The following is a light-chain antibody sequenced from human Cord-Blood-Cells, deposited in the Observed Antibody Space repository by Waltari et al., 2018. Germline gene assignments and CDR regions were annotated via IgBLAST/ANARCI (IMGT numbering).Light chain of an antibody. CDR3: CSYAGSYTLV. CDR2: DVS. Sequence: QSALTQPRSVSGSPGQSVTISCTGTSSDVGGYNYVSWHQQHPGKAPKLMIYDVSKRPAGVPDRFSGSKSGNTASLTISGLQAEDEADYDCCSYAGSYTLVFGGGTKLTVL. J-gene: IGLJ2*01. V-gene: IGLV2-11*01. CDR1: SSDVGGYNY.